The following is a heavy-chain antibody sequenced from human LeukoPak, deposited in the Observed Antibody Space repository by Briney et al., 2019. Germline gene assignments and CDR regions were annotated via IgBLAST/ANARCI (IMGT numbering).Heavy chain of an antibody. CDR2: ISGSGDST. CDR3: TNYDILTGNDY. Sequence: PGGSLRLSCAASGFTFSNYGMSWVRQAPGKGLEWVSSISGSGDSTYYADSVKGRFAISRDNAKNSLYLQMNSLRAEDTAVYYCTNYDILTGNDYWGQGTLVTVSS. J-gene: IGHJ4*02. D-gene: IGHD3-9*01. V-gene: IGHV3-23*01. CDR1: GFTFSNYG.